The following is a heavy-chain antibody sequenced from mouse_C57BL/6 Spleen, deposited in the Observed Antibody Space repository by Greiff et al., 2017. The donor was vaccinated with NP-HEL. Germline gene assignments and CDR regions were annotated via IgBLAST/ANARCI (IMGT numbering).Heavy chain of an antibody. Sequence: VQLHQSGAELAKPGASVKLSCKASGYTFTSYWMHWVKQRPGQGLEWIGYINPSSGYTKYNQKFKDKDTLTTDKSSSTAYMQLSSLTYEDSAVYYCAGIYDGYYGYAMDYWGQGTSVTVSS. CDR1: GYTFTSYW. V-gene: IGHV1-7*01. CDR2: INPSSGYT. J-gene: IGHJ4*01. CDR3: AGIYDGYYGYAMDY. D-gene: IGHD2-3*01.